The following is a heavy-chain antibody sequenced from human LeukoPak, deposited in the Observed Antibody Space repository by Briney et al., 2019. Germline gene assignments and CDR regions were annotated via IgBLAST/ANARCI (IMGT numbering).Heavy chain of an antibody. CDR1: GFTFSSYA. J-gene: IGHJ4*02. D-gene: IGHD6-19*01. V-gene: IGHV3-30-3*01. CDR3: ARVRVPGHSSGWYGGGPLAY. Sequence: PGRSLRLSCAASGFTFSSYAMHWVRQAPGKGLEWVAVISYDGSNKYYADSVKGRFTISRDNSKNTLYLQMNSLRAEDTAVYYCARVRVPGHSSGWYGGGPLAYWGQGTLVTVSS. CDR2: ISYDGSNK.